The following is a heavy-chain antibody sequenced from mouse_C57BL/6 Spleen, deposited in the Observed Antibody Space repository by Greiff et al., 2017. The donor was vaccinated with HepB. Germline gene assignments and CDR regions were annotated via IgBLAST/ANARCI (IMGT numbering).Heavy chain of an antibody. Sequence: QVQLQQPGAELVKPGASVKLSCKASGYTFTSYWMHWVKQRPGQGLEWIGMIHPNSGSTNYNEKFKSKATLTVDKSSSTAYMQLSSLTSEDSAVYYCARITTVVPWYFDVWGTGTTVTVSS. CDR2: IHPNSGST. CDR1: GYTFTSYW. D-gene: IGHD1-1*01. J-gene: IGHJ1*03. CDR3: ARITTVVPWYFDV. V-gene: IGHV1-64*01.